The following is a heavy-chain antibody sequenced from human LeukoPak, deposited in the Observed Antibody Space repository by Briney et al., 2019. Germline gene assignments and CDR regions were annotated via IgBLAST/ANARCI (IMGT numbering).Heavy chain of an antibody. V-gene: IGHV3-64*05. J-gene: IGHJ6*02. CDR1: GFAFSTYA. Sequence: GGSRRPSGSASGFAFSTYAMHWVGQAPGKGLESFSAFSSVTLITYSADPAKARFTTSPDNSKTTLYVQISSLRVEDTAVYYCGKPLWVRGVTHYDLTYYGMDVWGQGTTVTVSS. CDR3: GKPLWVRGVTHYDLTYYGMDV. D-gene: IGHD3-10*01. CDR2: FSSVTLIT.